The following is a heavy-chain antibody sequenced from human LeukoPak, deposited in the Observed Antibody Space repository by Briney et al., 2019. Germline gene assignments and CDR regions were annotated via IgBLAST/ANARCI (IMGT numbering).Heavy chain of an antibody. D-gene: IGHD2-2*01. CDR1: GGSISSYY. V-gene: IGHV4-59*12. CDR2: IYYSGST. Sequence: SETLSLTCTVSGGSISSYYWSWIRQPPGKGLEWIGYIYYSGSTNYNPSLKSRVTISVDTPKNQFSLKLSSVTAADTAVYYCARATSSRVVPAASWFDPWGQGTLVTVSS. J-gene: IGHJ5*02. CDR3: ARATSSRVVPAASWFDP.